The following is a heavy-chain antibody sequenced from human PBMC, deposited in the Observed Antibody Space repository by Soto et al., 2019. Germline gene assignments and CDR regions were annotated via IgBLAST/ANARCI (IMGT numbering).Heavy chain of an antibody. CDR3: ATRFCSSTRCYLPFDP. Sequence: GGSLRLSCAASGIMFGQYAMSWVRLAPGKGLEWVSYISTSGTNIYYTDSVKGRFTISRDNAKKSVYLQMNSLRAEDTAVYYCATRFCSSTRCYLPFDPWGQGTLVTVSS. D-gene: IGHD2-2*01. CDR1: GIMFGQYA. CDR2: ISTSGTNI. V-gene: IGHV3-48*03. J-gene: IGHJ5*02.